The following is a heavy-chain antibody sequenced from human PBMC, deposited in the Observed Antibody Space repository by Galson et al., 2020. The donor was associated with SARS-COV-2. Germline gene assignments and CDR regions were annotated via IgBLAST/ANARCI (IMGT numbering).Heavy chain of an antibody. V-gene: IGHV3-7*01. CDR1: GFTFSNYW. Sequence: GGSLRLSCAASGFTFSNYWMSWVRQAPGKGLEWVANIKQDGSETYYVDSVKGRFTISRDNAKNSLYLQWSSLRAEDTAVFYCARVLVQLTVGRGILGGGYNGMDVWGQGTMVTVSS. CDR3: ARVLVQLTVGRGILGGGYNGMDV. CDR2: IKQDGSET. D-gene: IGHD2-8*02. J-gene: IGHJ6*02.